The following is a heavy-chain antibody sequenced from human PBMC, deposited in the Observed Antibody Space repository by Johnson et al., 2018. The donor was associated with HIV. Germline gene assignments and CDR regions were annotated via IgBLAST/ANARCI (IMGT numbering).Heavy chain of an antibody. J-gene: IGHJ3*02. V-gene: IGHV3-7*02. Sequence: VQLVESGGGLVQPGGSLRLSCAASGFTFSSYWMTWVRQAPGKGLEWVANIKQDGSEKYFVDSVEGRFTISRDNAKNSLYLQMNRLRAEDTAVYYCAKASDIGAFDIWGQGTMVTVSS. CDR3: AKASDIGAFDI. CDR2: IKQDGSEK. D-gene: IGHD2-15*01. CDR1: GFTFSSYW.